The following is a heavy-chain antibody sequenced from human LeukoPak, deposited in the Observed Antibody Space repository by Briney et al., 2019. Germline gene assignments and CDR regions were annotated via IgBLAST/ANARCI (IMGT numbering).Heavy chain of an antibody. CDR2: INHSGST. CDR1: GGSFSGYY. D-gene: IGHD4-23*01. J-gene: IGHJ4*02. V-gene: IGHV4-34*01. CDR3: ARGPTVVTRRYFDY. Sequence: PSETLSLTCAVYGGSFSGYYWSWIRQPPGKGLEWIGEINHSGSTNYNPSLKSRVTISVDTSKNQFSLKLSSVTAADTAVYYCARGPTVVTRRYFDYWGQGTLVTVSS.